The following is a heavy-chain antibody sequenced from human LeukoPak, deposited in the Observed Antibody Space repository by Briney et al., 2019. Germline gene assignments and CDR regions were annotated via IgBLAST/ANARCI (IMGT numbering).Heavy chain of an antibody. CDR2: IYTSGST. CDR1: GGSISSYY. D-gene: IGHD2-21*02. J-gene: IGHJ5*02. V-gene: IGHV4-4*07. Sequence: SETLSLTCTVSGGSISSYYWSWIRQPAGKGLEWIGRIYTSGSTNYNPSLKSRVTMSVDTSKNQFSLKLSSVTAADTAVYYCARIAYCGGDCLTQKKFDPWGQGTLVTVSS. CDR3: ARIAYCGGDCLTQKKFDP.